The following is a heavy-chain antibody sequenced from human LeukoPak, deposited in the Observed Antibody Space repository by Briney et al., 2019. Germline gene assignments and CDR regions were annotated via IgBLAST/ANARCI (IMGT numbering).Heavy chain of an antibody. CDR2: IWYDGSIK. D-gene: IGHD3-10*01. Sequence: GGSLRLSCAASGFTFSTYGMHWVRQAPGKGLEWVAVIWYDGSIKYYADSVKGRFTLSRDNSLNTLYVQMNSLRAEDTAVYYCARGAAPSSYYYGSGSHFDHWGQGTLVTVSS. CDR1: GFTFSTYG. J-gene: IGHJ4*02. CDR3: ARGAAPSSYYYGSGSHFDH. V-gene: IGHV3-33*01.